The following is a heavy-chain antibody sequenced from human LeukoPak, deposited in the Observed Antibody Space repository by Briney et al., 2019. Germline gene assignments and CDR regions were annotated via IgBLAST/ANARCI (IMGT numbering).Heavy chain of an antibody. D-gene: IGHD3-22*01. J-gene: IGHJ4*02. Sequence: SETLSLTCAVSGGSVSDDNWWSWVRQPPGKGLEWIGEIHRSGRTNYNPSLQSRVTISVDTSKNQFSLKLSSMTAADTAVYYCARRGYDSSGYYYAYWGQGTLVTVSS. CDR1: GGSVSDDNW. V-gene: IGHV4-4*02. CDR3: ARRGYDSSGYYYAY. CDR2: IHRSGRT.